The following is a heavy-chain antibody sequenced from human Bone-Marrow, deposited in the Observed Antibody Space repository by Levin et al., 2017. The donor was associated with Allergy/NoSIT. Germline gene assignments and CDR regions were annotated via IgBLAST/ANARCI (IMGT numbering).Heavy chain of an antibody. CDR2: IYHDGRN. Sequence: SQTLSLTCTVSGYSITTGYFWGWVRQPPGKGLEWIGSIYHDGRNFYNASIKSRVTVSADTSKNQFSLRLTSVTAADTAVYYCARTLDYYASGVFGFDIWGPGTMVIVSS. J-gene: IGHJ3*02. CDR1: GYSITTGYF. CDR3: ARTLDYYASGVFGFDI. D-gene: IGHD3-10*01. V-gene: IGHV4-38-2*02.